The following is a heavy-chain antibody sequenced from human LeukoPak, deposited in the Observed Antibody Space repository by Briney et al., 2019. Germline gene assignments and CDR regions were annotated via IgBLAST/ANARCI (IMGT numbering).Heavy chain of an antibody. J-gene: IGHJ4*02. CDR2: INLSSGGT. D-gene: IGHD6-19*01. CDR3: AKDRLGGILRSGPNDY. Sequence: ASVKVSCKASGYTFTAYYMNWVRQALGQGLEWMVWINLSSGGTNYAQKFQGRVTLTRDTSISTAYMELSRLRSDDTAVYYCAKDRLGGILRSGPNDYWGQGTLVTVSS. V-gene: IGHV1-2*02. CDR1: GYTFTAYY.